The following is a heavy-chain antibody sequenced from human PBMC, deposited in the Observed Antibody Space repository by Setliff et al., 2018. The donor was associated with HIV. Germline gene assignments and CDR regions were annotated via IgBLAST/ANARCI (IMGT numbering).Heavy chain of an antibody. J-gene: IGHJ4*02. CDR3: AREGNSGHGGQIEFDY. CDR2: IIPMFGTA. V-gene: IGHV1-69*01. CDR1: GDTFGSRA. Sequence: VKVSCKASGDTFGSRAFNWVRQAPGQGPEWMGGIIPMFGTANYAQKSQGRVTITADESTSAVYMELSSLRSDDTALYYCAREGNSGHGGQIEFDYWGQGTLVTVSS. D-gene: IGHD1-26*01.